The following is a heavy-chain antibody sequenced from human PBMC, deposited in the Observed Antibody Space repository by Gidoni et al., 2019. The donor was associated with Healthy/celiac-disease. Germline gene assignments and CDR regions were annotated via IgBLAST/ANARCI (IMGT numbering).Heavy chain of an antibody. V-gene: IGHV1-46*01. Sequence: QVQLVQSGAAVKKPGASVTVSCKASGSTFTSSYMPWVRQAPGQGLEWMGIINPSGGSTSYAQKFQGRVTMTRDTSTSTVYMELSSLRSEDTAVYYCARELHDDFWSGSPNGGMDVWGQGTTVTVSS. CDR3: ARELHDDFWSGSPNGGMDV. CDR2: INPSGGST. D-gene: IGHD3-3*01. CDR1: GSTFTSSY. J-gene: IGHJ6*02.